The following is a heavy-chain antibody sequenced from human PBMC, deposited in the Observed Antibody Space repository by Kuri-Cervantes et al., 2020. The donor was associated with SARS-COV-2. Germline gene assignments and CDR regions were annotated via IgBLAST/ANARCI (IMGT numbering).Heavy chain of an antibody. CDR3: AREVTTVFWFDP. CDR1: GGSFSGYY. Sequence: SQTLSLTCAVYGGSFSGYYWGWIRQPPGKGLEWIGEINHSGSTNYNPSLKSRVTISVDTSKNQFSLKLSSVTAADTAVYYYAREVTTVFWFDPWGQGTLVTVSS. D-gene: IGHD4-17*01. J-gene: IGHJ5*02. V-gene: IGHV4-34*01. CDR2: INHSGST.